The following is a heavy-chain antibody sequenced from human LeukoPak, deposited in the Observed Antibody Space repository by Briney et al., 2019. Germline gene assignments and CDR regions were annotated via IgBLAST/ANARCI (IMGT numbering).Heavy chain of an antibody. CDR2: IKEAGTEK. Sequence: GGSLRLSCVVSGFTFSTYWMSWVRQAPAKGLEWVADIKEAGTEKYYVDSVKGRFTISRYNAKNSLYLQMDSLRAEDTAVYYCVRGQGYSSSWFRDFDYWGQGTLVTVSS. CDR1: GFTFSTYW. D-gene: IGHD6-13*01. CDR3: VRGQGYSSSWFRDFDY. J-gene: IGHJ4*02. V-gene: IGHV3-7*01.